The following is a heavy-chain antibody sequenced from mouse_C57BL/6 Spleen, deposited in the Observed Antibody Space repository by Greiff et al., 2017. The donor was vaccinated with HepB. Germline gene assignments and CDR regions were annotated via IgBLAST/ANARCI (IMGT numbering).Heavy chain of an antibody. CDR2: IDPETGGT. CDR3: TRRGVVASGYFDG. V-gene: IGHV1-15*01. Sequence: QVQLQQSGAELVRPGASVTLSCKASGFTFTDYEMHWVKQTPVHGLEWIGAIDPETGGTAYNQKFKGKAILTADKSSSTAYMELRSLPSADSAVYYCTRRGVVASGYFDGWGTGTTVTVSS. J-gene: IGHJ1*03. CDR1: GFTFTDYE. D-gene: IGHD1-1*01.